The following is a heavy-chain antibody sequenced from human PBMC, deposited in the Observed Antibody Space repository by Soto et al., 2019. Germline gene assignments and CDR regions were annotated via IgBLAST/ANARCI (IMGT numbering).Heavy chain of an antibody. CDR3: AKFCSPYGNGRDLLDF. CDR1: GFTFSSYA. V-gene: IGHV3-23*01. D-gene: IGHD1-26*01. Sequence: GGSLRLSCAASGFTFSSYAMSWVRQAPGKGLEWVSAISGSGGSTYYADSVKGRFTISRDNSKNILYVQMNSLRADDTAVYYCAKFCSPYGNGRDLLDFRGQGTLVTVSS. CDR2: ISGSGGST. J-gene: IGHJ4*02.